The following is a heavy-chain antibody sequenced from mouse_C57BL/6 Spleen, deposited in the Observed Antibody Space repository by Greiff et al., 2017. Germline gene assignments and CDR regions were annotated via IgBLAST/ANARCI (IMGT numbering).Heavy chain of an antibody. CDR1: GFTFSDYG. V-gene: IGHV5-17*01. D-gene: IGHD2-3*01. CDR2: ISSGSSTI. J-gene: IGHJ3*01. Sequence: EVMLQQSGGGLVKPGGSLKLSCAASGFTFSDYGMHWVRQAPGKGLEWVAYISSGSSTIYYADTVKGRFTISRDNAKNTLFLQMTSLRSEDTAMYYCASDGFADWGQGALVSVA. CDR3: ASDGFAD.